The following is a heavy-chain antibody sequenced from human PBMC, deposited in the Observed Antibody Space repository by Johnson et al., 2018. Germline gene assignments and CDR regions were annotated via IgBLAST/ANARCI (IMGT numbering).Heavy chain of an antibody. CDR2: IYPGDSDT. J-gene: IGHJ3*02. V-gene: IGHV5-51*03. Sequence: VQLVQSGAEVKKPGESLQISCETSVYSFPNYWIAWVRQVPGKGLEWMGIIYPGDSDTKYSPSFQGQVTISVDKSINTTYLQWSSLKASDTAMYYCARRIFSGGPDGFEIWGQGTMVTVAS. CDR1: VYSFPNYW. D-gene: IGHD2-8*02. CDR3: ARRIFSGGPDGFEI.